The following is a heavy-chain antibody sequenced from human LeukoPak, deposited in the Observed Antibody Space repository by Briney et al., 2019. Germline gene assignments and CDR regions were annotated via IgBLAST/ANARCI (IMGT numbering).Heavy chain of an antibody. CDR3: AKGGMTSGWKGGVFDI. CDR2: LYSSGPT. CDR1: GFTVSSKY. D-gene: IGHD6-19*01. Sequence: QPGGSLRLSGAVSGFTVSSKYMSWVRQAPGKGLEWVAVLYSSGPTYYADSLKGRVTISRDDSKNTLSLQMNGLRVEDTAVYYCAKGGMTSGWKGGVFDIWGQRTLVIVSS. J-gene: IGHJ3*02. V-gene: IGHV3-66*01.